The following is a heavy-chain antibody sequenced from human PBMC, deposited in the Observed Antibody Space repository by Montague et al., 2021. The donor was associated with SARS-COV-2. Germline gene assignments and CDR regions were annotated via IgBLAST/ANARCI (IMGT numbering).Heavy chain of an antibody. CDR1: GPSISTGIYY. D-gene: IGHD1-26*01. CDR2: IRTTGHT. Sequence: TLSLTCTVAGPSISTGIYYWSWIRQPAGKGLEWIGRIRTTGHTDYNSSLEGRVFMSVDTPTNQFSLSLTSVTAADTAVYFCARFGSGTLEFDLWGQGTLVTVSS. J-gene: IGHJ4*02. CDR3: ARFGSGTLEFDL. V-gene: IGHV4-61*02.